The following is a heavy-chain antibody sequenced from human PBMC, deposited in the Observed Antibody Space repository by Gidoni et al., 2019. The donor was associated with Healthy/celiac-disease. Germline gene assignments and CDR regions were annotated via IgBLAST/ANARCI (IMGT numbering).Heavy chain of an antibody. CDR3: ARGMGGVATTLDY. V-gene: IGHV3-53*04. Sequence: EVQLVESGGGLVQHGGSMRLSCGASGFTVSSNYMSLVRQAPGKGLEWVSVIYSGGSTYYADSVKGRFTISRHNSKNTLYLQMNSLRAEYTAVYYCARGMGGVATTLDYWGQGTLVTVSS. D-gene: IGHD5-12*01. CDR2: IYSGGST. J-gene: IGHJ4*02. CDR1: GFTVSSNY.